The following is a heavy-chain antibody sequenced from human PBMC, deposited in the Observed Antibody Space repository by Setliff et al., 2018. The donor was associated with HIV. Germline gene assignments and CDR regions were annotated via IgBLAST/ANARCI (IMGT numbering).Heavy chain of an antibody. CDR2: IYHSGTT. CDR3: ARVRQVSDYGDYDYYFDY. CDR1: GYSISSGSY. J-gene: IGHJ4*02. D-gene: IGHD4-17*01. Sequence: ETLSLTCAVSGYSISSGSYWAWIRQPPGKGLEWIGSIYHSGTTYYNPSLKSRVTISVDTSKNQFSLKLSSVTAADTAVYYCARVRQVSDYGDYDYYFDYWGQGALVTVSS. V-gene: IGHV4-38-2*01.